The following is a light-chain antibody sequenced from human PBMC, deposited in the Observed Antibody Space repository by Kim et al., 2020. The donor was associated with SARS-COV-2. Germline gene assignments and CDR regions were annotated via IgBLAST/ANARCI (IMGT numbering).Light chain of an antibody. Sequence: EIVLTQSPATLSLSPGERATLSCRASQSINNYLAWYQQKPGQAPRLLMYETSNRATGIPARVSGSGSGTDFTLTISSLEPEDFAVYYCQQLSSWPITFGGGTKVGIK. CDR2: ETS. V-gene: IGKV3-11*01. CDR1: QSINNY. J-gene: IGKJ4*01. CDR3: QQLSSWPIT.